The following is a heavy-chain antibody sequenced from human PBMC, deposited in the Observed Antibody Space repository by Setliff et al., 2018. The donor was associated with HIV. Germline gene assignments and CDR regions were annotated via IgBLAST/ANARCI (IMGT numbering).Heavy chain of an antibody. CDR2: INYSGDT. D-gene: IGHD4-17*01. CDR3: VRQHGDYAFGS. CDR1: GGSFPAYY. J-gene: IGHJ5*01. Sequence: SETLSLTCAVYGGSFPAYYWNWVRQPPGKGLEWIGEINYSGDTTYNPSLKSRVNMFIDTSKKQFPLKVASVTAADTAVYYCVRQHGDYAFGSWGQGTLVTVSS. V-gene: IGHV4-34*01.